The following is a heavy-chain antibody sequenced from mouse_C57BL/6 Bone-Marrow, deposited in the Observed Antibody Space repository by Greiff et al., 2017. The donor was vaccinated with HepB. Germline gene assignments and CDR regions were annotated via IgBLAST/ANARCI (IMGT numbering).Heavy chain of an antibody. V-gene: IGHV1-20*01. D-gene: IGHD2-3*01. CDR2: INPYNGDT. Sequence: VQLQQPGAELVMPGASVKLSCKASGYSFTGYFMNWVMQSHGKSLEWIGRINPYNGDTFYNQKFKGKATLTVDKSSSTAHMELRSLTSEDSAVYYCARERWLPYYAMDYWGQGTSVTVSS. CDR1: GYSFTGYF. CDR3: ARERWLPYYAMDY. J-gene: IGHJ4*01.